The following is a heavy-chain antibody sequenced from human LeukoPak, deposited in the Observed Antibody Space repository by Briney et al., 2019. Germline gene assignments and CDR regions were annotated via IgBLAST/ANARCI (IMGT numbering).Heavy chain of an antibody. D-gene: IGHD6-19*01. CDR1: GFTFSKYW. J-gene: IGHJ4*02. V-gene: IGHV3-74*01. CDR2: INTDGTVT. CDR3: ATKQWLAPPPDS. Sequence: GGSLRLSCAAPGFTFSKYWMLWVRQAPGKGRESVSRINTDGTVTTYADSVKGRFTVSRDNADNTMFLQMNSVRDEDTAVYYCATKQWLAPPPDSWGQGTPVTVSS.